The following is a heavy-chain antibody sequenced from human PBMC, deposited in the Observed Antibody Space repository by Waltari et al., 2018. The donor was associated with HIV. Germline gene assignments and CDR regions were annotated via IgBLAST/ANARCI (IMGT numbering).Heavy chain of an antibody. J-gene: IGHJ4*02. Sequence: VRQAPGQGLEWMGRIIPILGIANYAQKFQGRVTITADKSTSTAYMELSSLRSEDTAVYYCGDLTRWDYWGQGTLVTVSS. CDR2: IIPILGIA. D-gene: IGHD3-3*01. V-gene: IGHV1-69*02. CDR3: GDLTRWDY.